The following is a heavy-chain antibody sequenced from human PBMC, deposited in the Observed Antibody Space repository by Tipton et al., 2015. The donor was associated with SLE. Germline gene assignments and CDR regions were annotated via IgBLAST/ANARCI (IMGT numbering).Heavy chain of an antibody. CDR3: ARDRSLSFDI. Sequence: TLSLTCAVSGYSISSGYYWGWIRQPPGKGLEWIGTIYHSGSTYYNPSLMSRVTMLVDTSKNQFSLKLSSVTAADTAVYYCARDRSLSFDIWGQGTMVTVSS. J-gene: IGHJ3*02. CDR1: GYSISSGYY. D-gene: IGHD3-16*02. V-gene: IGHV4-38-2*02. CDR2: IYHSGST.